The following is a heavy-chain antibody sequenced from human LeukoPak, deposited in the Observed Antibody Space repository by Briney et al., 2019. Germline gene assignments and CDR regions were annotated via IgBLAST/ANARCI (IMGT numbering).Heavy chain of an antibody. CDR1: GFTFSDYY. CDR3: ARDGSRGSYYGDAFDI. D-gene: IGHD1-26*01. J-gene: IGHJ3*02. V-gene: IGHV3-11*04. CDR2: ISSSGSTI. Sequence: SGGSLRPSCAASGFTFSDYYMSWIRQAPGKGLEWVSYISSSGSTIYYADSVKGRFTISRDNAKNSLYLQMNSLRAEDTAVYYCARDGSRGSYYGDAFDIWGQGTMVTVSS.